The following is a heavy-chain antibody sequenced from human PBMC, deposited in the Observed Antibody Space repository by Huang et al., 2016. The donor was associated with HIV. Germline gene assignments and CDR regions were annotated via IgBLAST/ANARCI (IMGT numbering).Heavy chain of an antibody. J-gene: IGHJ4*02. V-gene: IGHV1-18*01. D-gene: IGHD2-2*01. CDR2: ISVYKGNT. Sequence: QVQLVQSGAEVKKPGASVKVSCKASGYIFNNYGINWVRQAPGQVLEWVGWISVYKGNTKDVQKLQDRGTMTTDTSTNTAYMEMRSLRSDDTAIYYCTRDLSGVRTRGFDFWGQGTLITVSS. CDR3: TRDLSGVRTRGFDF. CDR1: GYIFNNYG.